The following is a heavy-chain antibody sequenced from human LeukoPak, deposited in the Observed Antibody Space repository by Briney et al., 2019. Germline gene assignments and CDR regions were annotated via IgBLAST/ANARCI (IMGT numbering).Heavy chain of an antibody. CDR1: GFTFSHCT. D-gene: IGHD5-24*01. CDR2: ISYDGSNK. CDR3: ARAMATAWYFDY. J-gene: IGHJ4*02. V-gene: IGHV3-30-3*01. Sequence: GGSLRLSCAASGFTFSHCTMHWVRQAPGKGLEWVAVISYDGSNKYYADSVKGRFTISRDQSKNTLYLQMNSLRPEDTAVYYCARAMATAWYFDYWGQGTLVTVSS.